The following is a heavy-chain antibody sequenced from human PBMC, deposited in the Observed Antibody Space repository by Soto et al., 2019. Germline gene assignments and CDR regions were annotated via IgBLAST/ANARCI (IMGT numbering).Heavy chain of an antibody. V-gene: IGHV4-30-4*01. CDR3: ARANYDFWSGYSYYFDY. J-gene: IGHJ4*02. CDR1: GGSISSGDYY. Sequence: QVQLQESGPGLVKPSQTLSLTCTVSGGSISSGDYYWSWIRQPPGKGLEWIGYIYYSGSTYYNPSLKSRVTISGDTSKNQFALKLSSVTAADTAVYYCARANYDFWSGYSYYFDYWGQGTLVTVSS. D-gene: IGHD3-3*01. CDR2: IYYSGST.